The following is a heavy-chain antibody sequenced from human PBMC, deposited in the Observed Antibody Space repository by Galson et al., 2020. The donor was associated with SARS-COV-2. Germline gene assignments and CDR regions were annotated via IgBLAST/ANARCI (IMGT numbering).Heavy chain of an antibody. J-gene: IGHJ4*02. CDR3: AREHSSGWSHIDY. CDR1: GFTFSSYS. CDR2: ISSSSSYI. Sequence: GGSLRLSCAASGFTFSSYSMNWVRQAPGKGLEWVSSISSSSSYIYYADSVKGRFTISRDNAKNSLYLQMNSLRAEDTAVYYCAREHSSGWSHIDYWGQGTLVTVSS. V-gene: IGHV3-21*01. D-gene: IGHD6-19*01.